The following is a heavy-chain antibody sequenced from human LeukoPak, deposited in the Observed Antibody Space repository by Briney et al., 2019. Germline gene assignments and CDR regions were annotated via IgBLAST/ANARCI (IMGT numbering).Heavy chain of an antibody. V-gene: IGHV4-4*07. CDR2: ISATGST. J-gene: IGHJ4*02. CDR3: ARVGTYGSGSYLSWLDY. D-gene: IGHD3-10*01. CDR1: GDSISSFY. Sequence: PSETLSLTCTVSGDSISSFYWSWIRQPAGKGLEWIGHISATGSTNYNPSLKSRVTMSVDTSKSQFSLKLSSVTAADTAVYYCARVGTYGSGSYLSWLDYWGQGTLVTVSS.